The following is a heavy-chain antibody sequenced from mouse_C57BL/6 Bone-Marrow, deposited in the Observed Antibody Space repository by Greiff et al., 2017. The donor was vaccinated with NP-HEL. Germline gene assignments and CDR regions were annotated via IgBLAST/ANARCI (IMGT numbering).Heavy chain of an antibody. CDR2: IWGDGST. J-gene: IGHJ4*01. D-gene: IGHD2-1*01. CDR1: GFSLTSYG. Sequence: VKLVESGPGLVAPSQSLSITCTVSGFSLTSYGVSWVRQPPGKGLEWLGVIWGDGSTNYHSALISRLSISKDNSKSQVFLKLNSRQTDDTATYYCAKRGGNYVLDAMDYWGQGTSVTVSS. V-gene: IGHV2-3*01. CDR3: AKRGGNYVLDAMDY.